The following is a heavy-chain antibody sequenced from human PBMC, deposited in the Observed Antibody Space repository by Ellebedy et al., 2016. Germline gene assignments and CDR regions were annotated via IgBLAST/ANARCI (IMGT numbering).Heavy chain of an antibody. CDR2: IIPIFGTA. Sequence: ASVKVSCKASGGTFSSYAISWVRQAPGQGLEWMGGIIPIFGTANYAQKFQGRVTINRDTSARTAYMELSRLRSEDTAVYYCARGRAVADFDYWGQGTLVTVSS. CDR3: ARGRAVADFDY. V-gene: IGHV1-69*05. CDR1: GGTFSSYA. D-gene: IGHD6-19*01. J-gene: IGHJ4*02.